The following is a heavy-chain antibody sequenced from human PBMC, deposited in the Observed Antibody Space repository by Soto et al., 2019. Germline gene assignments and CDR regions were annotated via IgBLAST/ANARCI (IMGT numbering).Heavy chain of an antibody. V-gene: IGHV3-21*01. CDR1: GFTFSSYS. J-gene: IGHJ4*02. D-gene: IGHD5-12*01. CDR3: ARAVHRGYGDY. Sequence: EVQLVESGGGLVKPGGSLRLSCAASGFTFSSYSMNWVRQAPGKGLEWVSSISSSSSYIYYADSVKGRFTISRDNAKNALYRQMNSLRAEDTAVYSWARAVHRGYGDYWGQGTLVNVSS. CDR2: ISSSSSYI.